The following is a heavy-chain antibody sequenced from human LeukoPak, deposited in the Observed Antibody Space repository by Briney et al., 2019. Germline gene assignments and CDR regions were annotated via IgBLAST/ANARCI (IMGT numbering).Heavy chain of an antibody. CDR2: IYCSGST. CDR3: ARVPRGYSYGLLDY. Sequence: PSQTLSLTCTVSGGSISSGDYYWSWIRHPPGKGLEWIGYIYCSGSTYYNPSLKSRVTISVDTSKNQFSLKLSSVTAADTAVYYCARVPRGYSYGLLDYWGQGTLVTVSS. D-gene: IGHD5-18*01. J-gene: IGHJ4*02. V-gene: IGHV4-30-4*08. CDR1: GGSISSGDYY.